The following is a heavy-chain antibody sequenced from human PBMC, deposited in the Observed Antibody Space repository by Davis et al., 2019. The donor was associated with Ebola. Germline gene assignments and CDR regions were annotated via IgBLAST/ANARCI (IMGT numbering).Heavy chain of an antibody. V-gene: IGHV3-7*03. D-gene: IGHD3-3*01. Sequence: GESLKISCAASGFTFSSYWMSWVRQAPGKGLEWVANINQDESQKSYVASLKGRFTISRDNAKNSLHLQMNSLTAEDTAVYYCTRFLDFWSGYRDAFDIWGQGTMVTVSS. CDR1: GFTFSSYW. CDR3: TRFLDFWSGYRDAFDI. J-gene: IGHJ3*02. CDR2: INQDESQK.